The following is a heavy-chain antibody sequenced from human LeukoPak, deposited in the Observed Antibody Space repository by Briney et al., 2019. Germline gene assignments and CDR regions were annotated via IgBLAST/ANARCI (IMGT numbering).Heavy chain of an antibody. CDR1: GGPLSHYY. Sequence: PSETLSLTCAVYGGPLSHYYWSWIRQPPGKGLEWIGEINHSGSTNYNPSLKSRVTISVDMSKNQFPLELTSVTAADTAVYYCARGPASGSKFAWFDPWGQGTLVTVSS. V-gene: IGHV4-34*01. CDR2: INHSGST. CDR3: ARGPASGSKFAWFDP. D-gene: IGHD3-10*01. J-gene: IGHJ5*02.